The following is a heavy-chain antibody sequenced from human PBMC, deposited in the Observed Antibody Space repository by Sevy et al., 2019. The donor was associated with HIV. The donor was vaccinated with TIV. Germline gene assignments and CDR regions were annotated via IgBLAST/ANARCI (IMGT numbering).Heavy chain of an antibody. Sequence: SETLSLTCAVSGGSFSGYYWSWIRQPPGKGLEWIGEINHSGSTNYNPSLKSRVTISVDTSKNQSFLMLRSVTAADAAVYYCSRGGDIVVVPAAGAWFDPWGQGTLVTVSS. J-gene: IGHJ5*02. V-gene: IGHV4-34*01. CDR1: GGSFSGYY. D-gene: IGHD2-2*01. CDR3: SRGGDIVVVPAAGAWFDP. CDR2: INHSGST.